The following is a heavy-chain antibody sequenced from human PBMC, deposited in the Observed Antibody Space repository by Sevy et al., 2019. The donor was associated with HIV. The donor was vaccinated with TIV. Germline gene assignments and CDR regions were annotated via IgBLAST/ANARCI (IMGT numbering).Heavy chain of an antibody. D-gene: IGHD2-2*01. CDR3: ARHCGGTSCSHAFDI. CDR2: INHSGST. V-gene: IGHV4-34*01. Sequence: LETLSLTCAVYGGSFSGYYWSWIRQPPGKGLEWIGEINHSGSTNYNPSLKSRVTISVDTSKNQFSLKLSSVTAADTAVYYCARHCGGTSCSHAFDIWGQGTMVTVSS. J-gene: IGHJ3*02. CDR1: GGSFSGYY.